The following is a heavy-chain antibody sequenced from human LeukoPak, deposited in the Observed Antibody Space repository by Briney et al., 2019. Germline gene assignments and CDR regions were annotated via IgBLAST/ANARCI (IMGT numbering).Heavy chain of an antibody. CDR1: GGSISSGSYY. V-gene: IGHV4-61*02. D-gene: IGHD5-12*01. Sequence: PSQTLSLTCTVSGGSISSGSYYGSWIRQPAGKGLEWIGRIYTSGSTNYNPSLKSRVTISVDTSKNQFSLKLSSVTAADTAVYYCARDNARYSGYDFYYWGQGTLVTVSS. CDR2: IYTSGST. CDR3: ARDNARYSGYDFYY. J-gene: IGHJ4*02.